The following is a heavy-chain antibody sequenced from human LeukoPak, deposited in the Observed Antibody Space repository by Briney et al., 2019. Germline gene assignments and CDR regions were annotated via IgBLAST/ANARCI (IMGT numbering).Heavy chain of an antibody. D-gene: IGHD3-16*01. CDR3: ATPLGRGWGSLLFDY. Sequence: ASVKVSCKASGYTFTGYNMHWVRQTPGQGLEWMGWINPNSGGTNYAQKFQGRVTMTRDTSISTAYMELSRLRSDDTAVYYCATPLGRGWGSLLFDYWGQGTLVTVSS. J-gene: IGHJ4*02. CDR1: GYTFTGYN. CDR2: INPNSGGT. V-gene: IGHV1-2*02.